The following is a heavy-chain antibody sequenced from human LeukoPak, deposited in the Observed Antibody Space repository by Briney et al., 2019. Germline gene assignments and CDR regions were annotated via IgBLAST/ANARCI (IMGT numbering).Heavy chain of an antibody. J-gene: IGHJ4*02. Sequence: SGTLSLTCAVYGGSFSGYYWSWIRQPPGKGLEWIGEINHGGSTNYNPSLKSRVTISVDTSKNQFSLKLSSVTAADTAVYYCARASMVRGDFDYWGQGTLVTASS. V-gene: IGHV4-34*01. CDR3: ARASMVRGDFDY. CDR1: GGSFSGYY. D-gene: IGHD3-10*01. CDR2: INHGGST.